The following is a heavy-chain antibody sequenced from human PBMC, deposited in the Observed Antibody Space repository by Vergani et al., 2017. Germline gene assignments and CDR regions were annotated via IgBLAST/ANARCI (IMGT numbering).Heavy chain of an antibody. CDR3: AKQYFVSGNYLFDY. CDR2: ISGSGVSA. CDR1: EFTFSNYA. D-gene: IGHD3-10*01. J-gene: IGHJ4*02. Sequence: EVQLLESGGGLVQPGGSLRLTCAASEFTFSNYAMNWVRQGPGKGLEWVSGISGSGVSAYYTDSVNSRFTISRDNSKNTLFLQMNNLRTADSAIYYCAKQYFVSGNYLFDYWGQGTLVTVSS. V-gene: IGHV3-23*01.